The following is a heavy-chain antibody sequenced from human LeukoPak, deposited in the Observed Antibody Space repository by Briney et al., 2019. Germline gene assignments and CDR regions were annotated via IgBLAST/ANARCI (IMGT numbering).Heavy chain of an antibody. J-gene: IGHJ4*02. CDR1: GFIFSDYY. CDR3: ARSGASCYLGCGFDY. CDR2: ISSSGSNT. D-gene: IGHD2-15*01. V-gene: IGHV3-11*04. Sequence: GGSLRLSCAASGFIFSDYYMNWIRQAPGKGLEWVSYISSSGSNTYYADSVKGRFTISRDNAKNLLYLQMSSLSAEDTAVYHCARSGASCYLGCGFDYCGQGTLVTVSS.